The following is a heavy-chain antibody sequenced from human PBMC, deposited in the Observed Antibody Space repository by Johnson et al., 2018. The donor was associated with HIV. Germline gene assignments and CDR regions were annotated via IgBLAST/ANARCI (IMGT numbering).Heavy chain of an antibody. Sequence: QVQLVESGGGLIQPGGSLRLSCAASGFTVSSNYMSWVRQAPGKGLEWVAVISYDGSNKYYADSVKGRFTISRDNSKNTLYLQMNSLRAEDTAVYYCAKARGIVGATGAFDIWGQGTMVTVSS. J-gene: IGHJ3*02. CDR2: ISYDGSNK. V-gene: IGHV3-30*18. CDR3: AKARGIVGATGAFDI. D-gene: IGHD1-26*01. CDR1: GFTVSSNY.